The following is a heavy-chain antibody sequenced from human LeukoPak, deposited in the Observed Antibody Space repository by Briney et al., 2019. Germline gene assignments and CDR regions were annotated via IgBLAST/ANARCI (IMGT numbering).Heavy chain of an antibody. Sequence: PGRSLRLSCTASGFTFGDYAMSWVRQAPGKGLEWVGFIRSKAYGGTTENAASVKGRFTISRDDSKSIAYLQMNSLKTEDTAVYYCTRLRFLEWLFPDYWGQGTLVTVSS. CDR2: IRSKAYGGTT. J-gene: IGHJ4*02. CDR3: TRLRFLEWLFPDY. CDR1: GFTFGDYA. V-gene: IGHV3-49*04. D-gene: IGHD3-3*01.